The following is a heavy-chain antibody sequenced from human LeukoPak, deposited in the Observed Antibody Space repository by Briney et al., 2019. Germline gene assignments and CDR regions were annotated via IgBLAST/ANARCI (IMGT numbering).Heavy chain of an antibody. Sequence: ASVEVFFKASGFPFNGYYMHWVRPAPGQGLGWMGWINPNSGGTNYAQKFQGRVTMTRDTSISTAYMELSRLRSDDTAVYYCARILFPGLEPWGQGTLVTVSS. D-gene: IGHD1-14*01. CDR2: INPNSGGT. CDR3: ARILFPGLEP. CDR1: GFPFNGYY. V-gene: IGHV1-2*02. J-gene: IGHJ4*02.